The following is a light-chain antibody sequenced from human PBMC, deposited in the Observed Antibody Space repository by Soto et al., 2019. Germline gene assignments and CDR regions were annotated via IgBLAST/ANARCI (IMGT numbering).Light chain of an antibody. J-gene: IGKJ2*01. Sequence: EIVLTQSPGTLSLSPGERVTLSCRASQSLSRTYLAWYQQKPGQAPRLLIYGVSSRASGIPDRFSGSGSGTDFTLTISRLEPEDFAVYYCQQYGSSPPYTFGQGTKLEIK. CDR1: QSLSRTY. CDR3: QQYGSSPPYT. V-gene: IGKV3-20*01. CDR2: GVS.